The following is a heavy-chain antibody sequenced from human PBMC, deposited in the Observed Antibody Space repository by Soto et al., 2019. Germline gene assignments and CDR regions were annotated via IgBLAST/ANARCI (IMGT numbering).Heavy chain of an antibody. Sequence: GGSLRLSCAASGFTFSSYAMSWVRQAPGKGLEWVSAISGSGGSTYYAESGKGRFTISSDDSKNTLYLQMNSLRAEDTAVYYCASSEKYQLLYYYYYYMDVWGKGTTVTVSS. CDR2: ISGSGGST. CDR1: GFTFSSYA. D-gene: IGHD2-2*01. CDR3: ASSEKYQLLYYYYYYMDV. J-gene: IGHJ6*03. V-gene: IGHV3-23*01.